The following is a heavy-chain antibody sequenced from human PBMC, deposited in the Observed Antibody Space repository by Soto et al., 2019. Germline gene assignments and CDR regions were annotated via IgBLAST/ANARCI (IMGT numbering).Heavy chain of an antibody. CDR1: GGSVSNETYY. J-gene: IGHJ4*02. V-gene: IGHV4-61*01. D-gene: IGHD4-17*01. CDR2: VYYSGTT. Sequence: SETLSLTCSVSGGSVSNETYYWSWIRQPPGKRLEWIGYVYYSGTTNYNPSLKSRVTISVDLSKNQFSLRLSSVTTADTALYYCARTTAVPNTLRSRYFFDYWGQGTLGTAPQ. CDR3: ARTTAVPNTLRSRYFFDY.